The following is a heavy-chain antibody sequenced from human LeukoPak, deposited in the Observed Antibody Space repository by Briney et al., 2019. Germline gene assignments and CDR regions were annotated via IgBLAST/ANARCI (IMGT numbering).Heavy chain of an antibody. CDR3: ARSLWPEDY. CDR2: IASDGSST. D-gene: IGHD5-18*01. J-gene: IGHJ4*02. Sequence: GGSLRLSCVASGFTFSDYWMHWVRQAPGKGLVWVSRIASDGSSTSYADSVKGRFTISRDNAKNTLYVQMNSLRAEDTAVYYCARSLWPEDYWGQGILVTVSS. CDR1: GFTFSDYW. V-gene: IGHV3-74*01.